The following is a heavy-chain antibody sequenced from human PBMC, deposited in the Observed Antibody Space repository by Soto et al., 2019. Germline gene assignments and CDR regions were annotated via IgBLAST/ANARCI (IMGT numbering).Heavy chain of an antibody. D-gene: IGHD3-3*01. CDR1: GGSLNTYY. J-gene: IGHJ6*03. V-gene: IGHV4-59*08. Sequence: SETLSLTCAVSGGSLNTYYWTWIRQPPGKGLEWIGYFYYSGLTNYNPSLKSRVTISLNTSKNQFSLKLTSVTAADTAVYFCARGNTHGYYYMDVWGRGTTVNVS. CDR3: ARGNTHGYYYMDV. CDR2: FYYSGLT.